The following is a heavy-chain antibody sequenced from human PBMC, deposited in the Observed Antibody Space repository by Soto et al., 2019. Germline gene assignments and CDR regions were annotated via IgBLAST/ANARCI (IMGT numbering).Heavy chain of an antibody. CDR2: ISGSGGST. J-gene: IGHJ6*03. CDR3: AKEGAYYDFWSGSRGYYMDV. Sequence: GGSLRLSCAASGFTFSSYAMSWVRQAPGKGLEWVSAISGSGGSTYYADSVKGRFTISRDNSKNTLYLQMNSLRAEDTAVYYCAKEGAYYDFWSGSRGYYMDVWGKGTTVTVSS. D-gene: IGHD3-3*01. CDR1: GFTFSSYA. V-gene: IGHV3-23*01.